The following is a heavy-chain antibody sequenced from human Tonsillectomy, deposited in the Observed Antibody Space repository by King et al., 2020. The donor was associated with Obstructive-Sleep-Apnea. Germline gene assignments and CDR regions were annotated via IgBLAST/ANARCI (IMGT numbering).Heavy chain of an antibody. J-gene: IGHJ6*02. V-gene: IGHV4-34*01. D-gene: IGHD6-13*01. CDR3: ARLMAAAGTNYYYDMDV. Sequence: QVQLQQWGAGLLKPSETLSLTCAVYGGSFSDFYWSWIRQPPGKGLEWIGEINHSGSTNYNPSLKSLVTISVDTSKIQFSLKLSSVTAADTAAYYCARLMAAAGTNYYYDMDVWGQGTTVTVSS. CDR1: GGSFSDFY. CDR2: INHSGST.